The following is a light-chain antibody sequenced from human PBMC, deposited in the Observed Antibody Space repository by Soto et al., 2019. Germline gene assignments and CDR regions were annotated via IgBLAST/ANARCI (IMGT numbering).Light chain of an antibody. CDR2: KAS. CDR3: RQYSQYPWT. CDR1: QSIDKW. J-gene: IGKJ1*01. V-gene: IGKV1-5*03. Sequence: DIQMTQSPSTLSGSVGDRVTITCRASQSIDKWLAWYQQRPGKAPKLLMYKASILRSAISSRFSGSGSGAEFTLTISGLQPDDVATYYCRQYSQYPWTVGQGTKVEL.